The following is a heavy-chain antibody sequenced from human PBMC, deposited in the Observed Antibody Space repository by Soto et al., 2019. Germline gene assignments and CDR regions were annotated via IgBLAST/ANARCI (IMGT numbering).Heavy chain of an antibody. D-gene: IGHD2-2*01. J-gene: IGHJ6*02. CDR1: GYTFTSYA. CDR2: INAGNGNT. Sequence: GASVKVSCKASGYTFTSYAMHWVRQAPGQRLEWMGWINAGNGNTKYSQKFQGRVTITRDTSASTAYMELSSLRSEDTAVYYCASFDCSSTSCYRAYYYYGMDVWGQGTTVTVS. V-gene: IGHV1-3*01. CDR3: ASFDCSSTSCYRAYYYYGMDV.